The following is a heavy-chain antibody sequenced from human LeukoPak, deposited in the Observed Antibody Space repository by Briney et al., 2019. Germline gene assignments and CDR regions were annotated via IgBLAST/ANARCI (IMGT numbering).Heavy chain of an antibody. Sequence: SETLSLTCAVYGGSFSGYYWSWIRQPPGKGLEWIGEINHSGSTNYNPSLKSRVTISVDTSKNQFSLKLCSVTAADTAVYYCARGHGGNSIYWGQGTLVTVSS. D-gene: IGHD4-23*01. CDR3: ARGHGGNSIY. CDR1: GGSFSGYY. V-gene: IGHV4-34*01. J-gene: IGHJ4*02. CDR2: INHSGST.